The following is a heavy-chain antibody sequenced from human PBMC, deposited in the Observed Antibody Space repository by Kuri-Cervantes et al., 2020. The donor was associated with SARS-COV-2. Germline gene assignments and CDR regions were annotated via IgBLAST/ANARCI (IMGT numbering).Heavy chain of an antibody. CDR3: SRAGFDY. J-gene: IGHJ4*02. V-gene: IGHV1-69*13. CDR1: GGTFTTYA. Sequence: SVKVSCKASGGTFTTYAISWVRQAPGQGLEWVGGIIPVVGTPNYARNFQGRVTITADESTSTAYMELSSLRSEDTAVYYCSRAGFDYWGQGTLVTVSS. CDR2: IIPVVGTP.